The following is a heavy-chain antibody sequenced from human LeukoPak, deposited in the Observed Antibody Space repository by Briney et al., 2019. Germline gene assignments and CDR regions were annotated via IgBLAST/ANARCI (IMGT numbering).Heavy chain of an antibody. CDR3: ARETTSTVD. J-gene: IGHJ4*02. V-gene: IGHV3-53*01. D-gene: IGHD4-11*01. CDR2: IYSGGST. CDR1: GFTFSSYG. Sequence: GGSLRLSCAASGFTFSSYGMHWVRQAPGKGLEWVSVIYSGGSTYYADSEKGRFTISRDNSKNTLYLQMNSLRAEDTAVYYCARETTSTVDWGQGTLVTVSS.